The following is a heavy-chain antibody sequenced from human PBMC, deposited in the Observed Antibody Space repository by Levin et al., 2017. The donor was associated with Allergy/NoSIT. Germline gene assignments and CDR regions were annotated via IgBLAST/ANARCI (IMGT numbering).Heavy chain of an antibody. CDR3: ANRDGGY. Sequence: KVSCKASGYFFNIYWIGWVRQMPGKGLEWMGIIYPGDSHTIYSPPFEGQVTISADKSISTVYLQWSSLKASDSAIYYCANRDGGYWGQGTLVTVSS. D-gene: IGHD3-10*01. CDR1: GYFFNIYW. CDR2: IYPGDSHT. V-gene: IGHV5-51*01. J-gene: IGHJ4*02.